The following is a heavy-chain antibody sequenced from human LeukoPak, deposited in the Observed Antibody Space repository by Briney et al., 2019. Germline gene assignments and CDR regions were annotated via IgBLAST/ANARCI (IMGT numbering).Heavy chain of an antibody. D-gene: IGHD1/OR15-1a*01. J-gene: IGHJ6*03. CDR1: GGTFNSNA. Sequence: ALVKVSCKASGGTFNSNAISWVRQAPGQGLEWMGGIIPMFGTAIYAQKFQGRVTITADKSTSTAYMQVSSLRSEDTAVYYCATRPSITTYYYYYYMDVWAKGTTVTVSS. CDR3: ATRPSITTYYYYYYMDV. V-gene: IGHV1-69*06. CDR2: IIPMFGTA.